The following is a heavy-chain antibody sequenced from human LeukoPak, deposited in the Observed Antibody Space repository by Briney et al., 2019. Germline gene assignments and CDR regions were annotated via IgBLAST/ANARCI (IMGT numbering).Heavy chain of an antibody. J-gene: IGHJ2*01. CDR1: KFTFEEYG. CDR3: ARGGGYCRGGSCYQPLAL. D-gene: IGHD2-15*01. CDR2: INWNGGST. V-gene: IGHV3-20*01. Sequence: GGSLRLSCATSKFTFEEYGMSWVRQGPGKGLEWVSGINWNGGSTDYADSVKGRFTISRDNAKKFLYLQMNSLRAEDTALYHCARGGGYCRGGSCYQPLALWGRGTLVTVSS.